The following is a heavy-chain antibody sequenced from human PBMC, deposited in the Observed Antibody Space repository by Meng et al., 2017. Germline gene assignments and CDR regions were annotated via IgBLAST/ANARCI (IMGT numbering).Heavy chain of an antibody. Sequence: HGQLWQSGSGLKKPGVSVKCSCKASGYIFTSYARYWVRQAPGQGLGWMGWINTNTGNPTYAQGFTGRFVFSLDTSVSTAYLQISSLKAEDTAVYYCARENRWEPPDYWGQGTLVTVSS. J-gene: IGHJ4*02. CDR2: INTNTGNP. V-gene: IGHV7-4-1*02. D-gene: IGHD1-26*01. CDR1: GYIFTSYA. CDR3: ARENRWEPPDY.